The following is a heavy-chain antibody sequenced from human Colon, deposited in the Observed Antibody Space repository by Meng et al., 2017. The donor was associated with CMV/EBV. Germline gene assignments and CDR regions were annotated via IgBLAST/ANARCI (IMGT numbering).Heavy chain of an antibody. D-gene: IGHD1-26*01. CDR1: GGTFRNYD. CDR3: ASNEWELYGMDV. V-gene: IGHV1-69*05. Sequence: SVKVSCKASGGTFRNYDVSWLRQAPGQGLEWMGGSSPISGTANFAQKFQGRVTITTDKSRTTAYMELRSLRSDDTAVYYCASNEWELYGMDVWGQGTTVTVSS. J-gene: IGHJ6*02. CDR2: SSPISGTA.